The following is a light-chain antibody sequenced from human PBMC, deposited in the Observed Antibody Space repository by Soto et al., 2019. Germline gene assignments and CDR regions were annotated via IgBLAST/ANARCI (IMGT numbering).Light chain of an antibody. J-gene: IGLJ2*01. CDR1: ELGDKY. Sequence: SYELTQPPSVSVSPGQTASITCSGDELGDKYASWYQQKPGQSPLLVIYEDTKRPSGIPERFSGSDSGHTATLTISGTQYMDEADYYCQAWDSSTVVFGGGTQLTVL. CDR2: EDT. CDR3: QAWDSSTVV. V-gene: IGLV3-1*01.